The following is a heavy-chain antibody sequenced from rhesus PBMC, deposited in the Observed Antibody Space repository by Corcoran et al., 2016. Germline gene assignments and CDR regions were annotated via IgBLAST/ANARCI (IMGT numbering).Heavy chain of an antibody. Sequence: QVKLQQWGEGLVKPSETLSLTCAVYGGSMGGYYYWTWIRQAPGKGLEWIGNIVGKSASSQYNPSLKNRVTLSGDTSKKQFSLMLNSVTAADTAVYYCARGGQPHDAFDFWGQGLRVTVSS. V-gene: IGHV4-73*01. CDR2: IVGKSASS. CDR3: ARGGQPHDAFDF. J-gene: IGHJ3*01. CDR1: GGSMGGYYY. D-gene: IGHD1-1*01.